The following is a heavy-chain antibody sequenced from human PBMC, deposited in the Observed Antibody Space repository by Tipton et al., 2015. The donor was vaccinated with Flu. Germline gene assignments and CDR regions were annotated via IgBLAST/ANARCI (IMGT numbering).Heavy chain of an antibody. CDR3: AGDSDYGSGSYWIDY. J-gene: IGHJ4*02. CDR1: GFTFSNYG. D-gene: IGHD3-10*01. CDR2: ISYDGSNQ. Sequence: SLRLSCTASGFTFSNYGMFWVRQAPGKGLEWVTTISYDGSNQYYAASVKGRFTISRDKSKNMVYLQMNSLRAEDTAVYYCAGDSDYGSGSYWIDYWGQGTLVIVSS. V-gene: IGHV3-30*13.